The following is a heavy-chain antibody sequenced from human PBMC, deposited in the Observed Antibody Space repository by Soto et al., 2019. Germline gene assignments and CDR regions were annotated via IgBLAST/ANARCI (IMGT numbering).Heavy chain of an antibody. D-gene: IGHD4-17*01. CDR3: ARAPYEDYAVPEPNYFDS. CDR1: GGTFSTLA. Sequence: QVQLVQSGTEVKKPGSSVKVSCKASGGTFSTLAVSWVRQAPGQGLEWMGGIIPIFGRPVYAQKFQGRVTITADESTNKVYMELSRLSSEDTAVYYCARAPYEDYAVPEPNYFDSWGQGTLVTVSS. CDR2: IIPIFGRP. V-gene: IGHV1-69*01. J-gene: IGHJ4*02.